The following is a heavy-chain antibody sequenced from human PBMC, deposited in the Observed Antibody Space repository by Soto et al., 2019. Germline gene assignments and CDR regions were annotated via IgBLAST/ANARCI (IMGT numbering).Heavy chain of an antibody. Sequence: QVQLQESGPGLVRPSQTLSLTCTVSGGSINSGSYYWSWIRQYPGKGLEWIGYISYSGSTYYRPSLKSRVTISLDTSNNQFSLKLSSVTAADTAVYYCARDTFRGTFDYWGQGTLVTVSS. D-gene: IGHD3-16*01. CDR1: GGSINSGSYY. J-gene: IGHJ4*02. CDR3: ARDTFRGTFDY. CDR2: ISYSGST. V-gene: IGHV4-31*03.